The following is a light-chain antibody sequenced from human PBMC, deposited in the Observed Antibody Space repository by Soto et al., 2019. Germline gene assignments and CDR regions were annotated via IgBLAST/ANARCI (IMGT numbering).Light chain of an antibody. CDR2: EVS. CDR3: ASYAVSSVV. Sequence: QSALTQPPSASGSPGQSVTISCTGTSSDIGGYNYISWYQQHPGKAPKLMIYEVSKRPSGVPDRFSASKSGNTASLTVSGLQAEDEADYYCASYAVSSVVFGGGPKLTVL. J-gene: IGLJ2*01. CDR1: SSDIGGYNY. V-gene: IGLV2-8*01.